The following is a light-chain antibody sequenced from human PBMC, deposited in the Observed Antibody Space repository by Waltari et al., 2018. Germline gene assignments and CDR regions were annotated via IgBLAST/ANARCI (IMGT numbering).Light chain of an antibody. CDR3: NSYTGSSSWV. J-gene: IGLJ3*02. CDR2: DVS. V-gene: IGLV2-14*03. Sequence: QSALTQPASVSGSPGQSITISCTGTNSDVGFYNYVAWYQQHPGKAPKLLIYDVSVPPSGVSNLFSGSKSGNTASLTISGLQAEDEADYSCNSYTGSSSWVFGGGTRLTVL. CDR1: NSDVGFYNY.